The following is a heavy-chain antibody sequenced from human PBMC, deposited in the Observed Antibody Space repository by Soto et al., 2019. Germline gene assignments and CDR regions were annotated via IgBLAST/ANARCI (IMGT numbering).Heavy chain of an antibody. Sequence: EVQLLESGGGLVQPGESLRLSCAASGFTFSSSAMNWIRQAPGKELEWISALSGSGGSTVYADSVKGRFTISRDNSKNTLYLPMNSLRAEDTAVYHCAKDQQWDPPHYLQPWGQWTMFTVAS. J-gene: IGHJ5*02. CDR2: LSGSGGST. CDR3: AKDQQWDPPHYLQP. D-gene: IGHD1-26*01. V-gene: IGHV3-23*01. CDR1: GFTFSSSA.